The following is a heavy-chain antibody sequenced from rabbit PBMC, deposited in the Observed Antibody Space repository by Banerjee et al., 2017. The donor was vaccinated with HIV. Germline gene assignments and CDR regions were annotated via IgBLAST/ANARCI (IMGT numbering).Heavy chain of an antibody. CDR1: GIDFSSYYY. D-gene: IGHD4-2*01. J-gene: IGHJ4*01. CDR3: VRDAVSSWDL. V-gene: IGHV1S40*01. CDR2: IDAGSSGIT. Sequence: QSLEESGGDLVKPGASLTLTCKASGIDFSSYYYMCWVRQAPGKGLEWTACIDAGSSGITYYATWAKGRFTVSKTSSTTVTLQMTSVTVADTATYFCVRDAVSSWDLWGQGTLVTVS.